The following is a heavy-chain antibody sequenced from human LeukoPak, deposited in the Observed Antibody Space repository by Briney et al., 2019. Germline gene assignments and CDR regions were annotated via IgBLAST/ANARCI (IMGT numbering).Heavy chain of an antibody. CDR2: ISSTSSYI. D-gene: IGHD3-10*01. CDR3: ARALWSGPVYYGMDV. Sequence: GGSLRLSCAASGFTFSSYSMNWVRQAPGKGLEWVSSISSTSSYIYYADSVKGRFTISRDNAKNSLYLQMNSLRAEDTAVYYCARALWSGPVYYGMDVWGQGTTVTVSS. J-gene: IGHJ6*02. V-gene: IGHV3-21*06. CDR1: GFTFSSYS.